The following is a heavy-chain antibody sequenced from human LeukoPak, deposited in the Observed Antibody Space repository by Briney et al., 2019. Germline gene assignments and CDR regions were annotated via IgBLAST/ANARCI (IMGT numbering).Heavy chain of an antibody. J-gene: IGHJ5*02. CDR2: ISAYNGNT. CDR3: ARDSGSGWYLSQFDP. Sequence: ASVKVSCKASGYTFTSYGISWVRQAPGQGLEWMGWISAYNGNTNCAQKLQGRVTMTTDTSTSTAYMELRSLRSDDTAVYYCARDSGSGWYLSQFDPWGQGTLVTVSS. D-gene: IGHD6-19*01. V-gene: IGHV1-18*01. CDR1: GYTFTSYG.